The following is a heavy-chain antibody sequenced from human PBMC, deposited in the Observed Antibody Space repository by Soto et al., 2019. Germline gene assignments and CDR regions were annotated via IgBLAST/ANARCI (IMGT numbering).Heavy chain of an antibody. CDR2: IYPDDNT. V-gene: IGHV3-53*01. CDR1: GLSVVGSY. D-gene: IGHD1-26*01. Sequence: GGSLRLSCAASGLSVVGSYMNWFRQSPQKGLEWISVIYPDDNTYYAESVRGRFTLSKDSSRNTVSLQMNSLRAEATAVYYCAKNQGVELVPLATVDWFDPWGQGSVVTVSS. CDR3: AKNQGVELVPLATVDWFDP. J-gene: IGHJ5*02.